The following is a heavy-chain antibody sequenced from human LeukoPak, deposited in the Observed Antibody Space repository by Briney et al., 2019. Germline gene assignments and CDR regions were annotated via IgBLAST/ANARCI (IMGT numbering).Heavy chain of an antibody. CDR2: IVPDLGIT. V-gene: IGHV1-69*02. CDR1: GGTSNNFI. D-gene: IGHD6-6*01. CDR3: ARGDRYSSSSVAFDI. J-gene: IGHJ3*02. Sequence: GASVKVSCKASGGTSNNFIINWVRQAPGQGLEWVARIVPDLGITNYAQQFQGRLTITADTSTPTAYMRLSRLRSEYTAVYYCARGDRYSSSSVAFDIWGQGTMVTVSS.